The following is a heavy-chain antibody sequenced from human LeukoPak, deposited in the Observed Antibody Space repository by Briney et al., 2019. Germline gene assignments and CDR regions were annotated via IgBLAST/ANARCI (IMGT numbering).Heavy chain of an antibody. V-gene: IGHV4-61*01. CDR2: IYYSGST. Sequence: SETLSLTCTVSGYSISSGYYWGWIRQPPGKGLEWIGYIYYSGSTNYNPSLKSRVTISVDTSKNQFSLKLSSVTAADTAVYYCARDGVRWSNWFDPWGQGTLVTVSS. J-gene: IGHJ5*02. CDR3: ARDGVRWSNWFDP. D-gene: IGHD4-23*01. CDR1: GYSISSGYY.